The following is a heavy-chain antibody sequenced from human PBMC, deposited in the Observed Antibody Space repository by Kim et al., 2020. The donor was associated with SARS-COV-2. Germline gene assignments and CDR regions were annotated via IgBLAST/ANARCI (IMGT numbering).Heavy chain of an antibody. CDR2: ISSSSSYI. CDR3: ARSYDWHYYYYGMDV. V-gene: IGHV3-21*01. D-gene: IGHD3-3*01. CDR1: GFTFSSYS. J-gene: IGHJ6*02. Sequence: GGSLRLSCAASGFTFSSYSMNWVRQAPGKGLEWVSSISSSSSYIYYADSVKGRFTISRDNAKNSLYLQMNSLRAEDTAVYYCARSYDWHYYYYGMDVWGQGTTVTVSS.